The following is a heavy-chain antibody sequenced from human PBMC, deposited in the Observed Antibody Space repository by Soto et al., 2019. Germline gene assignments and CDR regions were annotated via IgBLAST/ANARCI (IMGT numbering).Heavy chain of an antibody. CDR3: ARSISVAIDF. Sequence: QLQLQESGPGLVKPSETLSLTCTVSGGSISSSRYHWGWIRQPPGKGLEWMGSIYYSGTTYYNPSLKSRVTISVDTSKNQFSLKLSSVTAAATAVYYCARSISVAIDFWGQGTLFTVSS. J-gene: IGHJ1*01. CDR1: GGSISSSRYH. V-gene: IGHV4-39*01. CDR2: IYYSGTT. D-gene: IGHD6-19*01.